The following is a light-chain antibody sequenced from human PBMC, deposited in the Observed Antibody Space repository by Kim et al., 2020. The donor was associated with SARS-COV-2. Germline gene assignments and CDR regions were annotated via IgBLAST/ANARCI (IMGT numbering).Light chain of an antibody. CDR1: SLRSYY. V-gene: IGLV3-19*01. CDR2: GKN. J-gene: IGLJ2*01. Sequence: VALGHTVRITCQGDSLRSYYAPWYQQKPGQAPILVIYGKNNRPSGIPDRFSGSSSGNTASLTITGTQAGDEADYYCNSRDSNDNVVFGGGTQLTVL. CDR3: NSRDSNDNVV.